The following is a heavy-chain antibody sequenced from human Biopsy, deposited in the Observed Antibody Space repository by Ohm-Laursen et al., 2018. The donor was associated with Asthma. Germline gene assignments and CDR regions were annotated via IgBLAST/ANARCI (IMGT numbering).Heavy chain of an antibody. V-gene: IGHV1-24*01. D-gene: IGHD4-17*01. J-gene: IGHJ4*02. CDR2: HDHEEGGT. Sequence: GASVKVSCKISGYSLTDLSMHWVRQAPGQGLEWMGGHDHEEGGTVNARRFQGRVTMTEDTSTDTAYMGLSSLSSDDTAVCYCASDFPKDYVRYNFQFWGQGTPVTVSA. CDR1: GYSLTDLS. CDR3: ASDFPKDYVRYNFQF.